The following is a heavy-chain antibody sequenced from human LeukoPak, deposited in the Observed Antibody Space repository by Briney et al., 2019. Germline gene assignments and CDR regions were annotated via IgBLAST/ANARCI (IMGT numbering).Heavy chain of an antibody. CDR3: ARHYYDSGSYSEPFDY. V-gene: IGHV5-51*01. CDR2: IYPGDSDT. D-gene: IGHD3-10*01. J-gene: IGHJ4*02. CDR1: GYTFTSFW. Sequence: KPGESLKISCKGSGYTFTSFWIGWVRQMPGKGLEWMGIIYPGDSDTRYSPSFQGQVTISADKSISTAYLQWSSLKASDTAIYYCARHYYDSGSYSEPFDYWGQGTLVTVSS.